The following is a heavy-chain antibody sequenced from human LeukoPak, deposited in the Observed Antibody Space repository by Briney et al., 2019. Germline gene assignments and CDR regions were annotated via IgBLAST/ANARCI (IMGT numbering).Heavy chain of an antibody. Sequence: GSLRLSCAASGFTFSSYEMNWVRQAPGKGLEWVSYISGSGSTIHYADSVKGRFTISRDNAKNSLYLQMNSLRAEDTAIYHCARDRGGWYRWFDPWGQGTLVTVSS. V-gene: IGHV3-48*03. CDR3: ARDRGGWYRWFDP. CDR2: ISGSGSTI. CDR1: GFTFSSYE. J-gene: IGHJ5*02. D-gene: IGHD6-19*01.